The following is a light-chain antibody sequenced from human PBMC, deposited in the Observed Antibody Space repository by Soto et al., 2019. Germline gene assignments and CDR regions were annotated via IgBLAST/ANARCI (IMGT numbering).Light chain of an antibody. CDR3: QQSSTWPPLT. V-gene: IGKV3-11*01. J-gene: IGKJ4*01. Sequence: EIVLTQSPATLSLSPGERATLSCRASQSVSSYLAWYQQKPGQAPRLLIYDTSNRATGIPARFSGSGSGTDFTLNISSLEPEDSAVYYCQQSSTWPPLTFGGGTNVEIK. CDR1: QSVSSY. CDR2: DTS.